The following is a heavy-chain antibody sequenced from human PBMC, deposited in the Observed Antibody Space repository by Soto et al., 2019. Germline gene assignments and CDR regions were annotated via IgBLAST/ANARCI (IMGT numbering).Heavy chain of an antibody. CDR3: ATGELYCSSTSCPTFLYYSYMNV. CDR1: GGSISSGGYY. J-gene: IGHJ6*03. D-gene: IGHD2-2*01. V-gene: IGHV4-31*03. Sequence: SETLSLTCTVSGGSISSGGYYWSWTRQHPGEGLEWIEYIYYSGSTYYNPSLKSRVTISVDTSKNQFSLKLSSVTAADTAVYYCATGELYCSSTSCPTFLYYSYMNVWGKGTTVTVS. CDR2: IYYSGST.